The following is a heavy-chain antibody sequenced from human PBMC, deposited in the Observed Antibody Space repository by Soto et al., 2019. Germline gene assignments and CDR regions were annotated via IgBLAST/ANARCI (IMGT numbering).Heavy chain of an antibody. V-gene: IGHV1-69*13. J-gene: IGHJ4*02. CDR1: GGTFSSYA. CDR3: ARMSGYCSSTSCYTGGIFDY. CDR2: IIPIFGTA. D-gene: IGHD2-2*02. Sequence: VASVKVSCKASGGTFSSYAISWVRQAPGQGLEWMGGIIPIFGTANYARKFQGRVTITADESTSTAYMELSSLRSEDTAVYYCARMSGYCSSTSCYTGGIFDYWGQGTLVTVSS.